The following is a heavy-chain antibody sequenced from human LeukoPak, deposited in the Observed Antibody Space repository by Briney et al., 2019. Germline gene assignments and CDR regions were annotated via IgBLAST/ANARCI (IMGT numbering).Heavy chain of an antibody. Sequence: QAGGSLRLSCAASGFTFNNYAMHWVRQAPGKGLEWISAISASGYSTYYADSVKGRFTISRDNSKNTLFLQMNSLRAEDTAVYYCAGSSSWTNFDYWGQGTLVTVSS. CDR3: AGSSSWTNFDY. D-gene: IGHD6-13*01. CDR2: ISASGYST. V-gene: IGHV3-23*01. J-gene: IGHJ4*02. CDR1: GFTFNNYA.